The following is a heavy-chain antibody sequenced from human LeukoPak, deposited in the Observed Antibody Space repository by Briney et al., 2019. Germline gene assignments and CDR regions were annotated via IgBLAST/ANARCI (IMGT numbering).Heavy chain of an antibody. CDR3: ARGRRVVGTYYYGSGSYYTPLFDY. CDR1: GGSFSGYY. J-gene: IGHJ4*02. V-gene: IGHV4-34*01. Sequence: PSETLSLTCAVFGGSFSGYYWNWIRQPPGKGLEWIGQINPSRNTNYNPSLKSRVTISVDTSKNQFSLKLSSVTAADTAVYYCARGRRVVGTYYYGSGSYYTPLFDYWGQGTLVTVSS. CDR2: INPSRNT. D-gene: IGHD3-10*01.